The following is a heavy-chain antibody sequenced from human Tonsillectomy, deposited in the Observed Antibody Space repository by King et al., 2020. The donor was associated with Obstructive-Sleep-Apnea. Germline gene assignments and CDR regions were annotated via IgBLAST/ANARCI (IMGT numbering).Heavy chain of an antibody. D-gene: IGHD4-17*01. CDR3: ARDRGVHGDYVHFDY. CDR1: GGSISSVGYY. V-gene: IGHV4-31*03. J-gene: IGHJ4*02. Sequence: VQLQESGPGLVKPSQTLSLTCTVSGGSISSVGYYWSWIRQHPGKGLEWIGYIYYSGSTYYNPSLKSRVTISVDTYKNQFSLKLSSVTAADTAVCYCARDRGVHGDYVHFDYRGQGTLLTVSP. CDR2: IYYSGST.